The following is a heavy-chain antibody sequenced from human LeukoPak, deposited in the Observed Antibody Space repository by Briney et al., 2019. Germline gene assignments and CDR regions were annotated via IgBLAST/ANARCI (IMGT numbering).Heavy chain of an antibody. CDR3: ARGRLPAENKYCSGGSCYFYGMDV. J-gene: IGHJ6*02. V-gene: IGHV4-61*01. Sequence: SGTLSLTCAVSGGSISSSYYWSWIRQPPGKGLEWIGYIYYSGSTNYNPSLKSRVTISVDTSKNQFSLKLSSVTAADTAVYYCARGRLPAENKYCSGGSCYFYGMDVWGQGTTVTVSS. CDR1: GGSISSSYY. CDR2: IYYSGST. D-gene: IGHD2-15*01.